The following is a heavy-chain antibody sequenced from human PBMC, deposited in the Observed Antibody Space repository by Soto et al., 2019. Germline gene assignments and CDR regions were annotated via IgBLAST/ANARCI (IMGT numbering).Heavy chain of an antibody. CDR2: MNPNSGNT. CDR1: GYTFTSYD. CDR3: ARTNGPLYGDYVDAFDI. D-gene: IGHD4-17*01. J-gene: IGHJ3*02. Sequence: ASVKVSCKASGYTFTSYDINWVRQATGQGLEWMGWMNPNSGNTGYAQKFQGRVTMTRNTSISTAYMELSSLRSEDTAVYYCARTNGPLYGDYVDAFDIWGQGTMVTVSS. V-gene: IGHV1-8*01.